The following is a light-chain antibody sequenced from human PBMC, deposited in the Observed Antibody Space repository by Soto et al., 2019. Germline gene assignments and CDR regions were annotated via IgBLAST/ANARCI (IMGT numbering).Light chain of an antibody. V-gene: IGKV1-8*01. CDR2: AAS. Sequence: IQMTQSPSTLSASSGDRVTITCRASQGISSYLAWYQQKPGKAPKLLIYAASTLQSGVPSRFSGSGSGTDFTLTVSCLQSEDFATYYCQQYYSYPRTFGQGTKVDIK. CDR3: QQYYSYPRT. J-gene: IGKJ1*01. CDR1: QGISSY.